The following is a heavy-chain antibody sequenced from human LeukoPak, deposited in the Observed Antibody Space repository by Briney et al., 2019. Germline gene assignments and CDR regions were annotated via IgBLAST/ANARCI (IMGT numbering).Heavy chain of an antibody. J-gene: IGHJ4*02. CDR3: ARRYFDC. CDR1: GFTFSSYN. Sequence: GGSLRLSCAASGFTFSSYNMNWVRQAPGKGLEWVSYISSTSSTIYYADSVKGRFTISRDNAKNSLYLQMNSLRAEDTAVYYCARRYFDCWGQGTLVTVSS. CDR2: ISSTSSTI. V-gene: IGHV3-48*04.